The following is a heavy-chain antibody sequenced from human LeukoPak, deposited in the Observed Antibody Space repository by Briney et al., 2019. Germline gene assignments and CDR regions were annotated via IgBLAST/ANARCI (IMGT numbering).Heavy chain of an antibody. CDR3: ARGCSATRCPAGS. Sequence: GGSLRLSCAASGFTFSSYWLHWVRHAPGEGLVWVSQINPDGTIATYADSVKGRFTISRDNSKNTLYLQINSLKAEDTAVYYCARGCSATRCPAGSWGQGSLVTVSS. CDR2: INPDGTIA. D-gene: IGHD2-15*01. CDR1: GFTFSSYW. J-gene: IGHJ5*02. V-gene: IGHV3-74*01.